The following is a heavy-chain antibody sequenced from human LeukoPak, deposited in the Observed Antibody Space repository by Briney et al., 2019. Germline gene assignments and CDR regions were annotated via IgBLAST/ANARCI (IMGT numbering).Heavy chain of an antibody. CDR2: IYVTGT. Sequence: SATLSLTCTVSGGSIGTYYWSWVRPSPGAGLGCFGYIYVTGTRYNPYLQRRVTTSVDRSRNKVFLKITSVTAADNAACYFARHIGGGIEDMDVGGRGTKATVSS. CDR1: GGSIGTYY. CDR3: ARHIGGGIEDMDV. J-gene: IGHJ6*03. V-gene: IGHV4-59*08. D-gene: IGHD3-16*02.